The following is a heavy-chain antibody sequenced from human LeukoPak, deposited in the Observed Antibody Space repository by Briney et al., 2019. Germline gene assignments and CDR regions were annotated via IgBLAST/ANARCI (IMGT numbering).Heavy chain of an antibody. CDR3: ARDSRVYSSGWYYYYYMDV. V-gene: IGHV1-69*13. D-gene: IGHD6-19*01. J-gene: IGHJ6*03. Sequence: SVKVSCKASGGTFSSYAISWVRQAPGQGLEWMGGIIPIFGTANYAQKFQGRVTITADEPTSTAYMELSSLRSEDTAVYYFARDSRVYSSGWYYYYYMDVWGKGTTVTVSS. CDR1: GGTFSSYA. CDR2: IIPIFGTA.